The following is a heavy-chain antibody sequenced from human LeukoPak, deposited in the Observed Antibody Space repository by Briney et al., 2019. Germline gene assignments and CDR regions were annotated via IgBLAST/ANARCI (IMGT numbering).Heavy chain of an antibody. Sequence: SVKVSCKASGGTFSSYAISWVRQAPGQGLEWMGGIIPIFGTANYAQKFQGRVTITADESTSTAYMEPSSLRSEDTAVYYCARGPLKVVPAAINYFDYWGQGTLVTVSS. D-gene: IGHD2-2*02. CDR1: GGTFSSYA. V-gene: IGHV1-69*01. CDR2: IIPIFGTA. CDR3: ARGPLKVVPAAINYFDY. J-gene: IGHJ4*02.